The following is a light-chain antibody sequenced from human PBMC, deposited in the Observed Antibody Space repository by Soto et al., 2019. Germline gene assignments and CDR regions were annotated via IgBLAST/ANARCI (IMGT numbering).Light chain of an antibody. CDR2: DVS. CDR3: CSYAGSYTLV. Sequence: QAVLTQPRSVSGSHGQSVTISCTGTSSDVGGYNYVSWYQQHPGKAPKLMIYDVSKRPSGVPDRFSGSKSGNTASLTISGLQAEDEADYYCCSYAGSYTLVFGTGTKVTVL. V-gene: IGLV2-11*01. CDR1: SSDVGGYNY. J-gene: IGLJ1*01.